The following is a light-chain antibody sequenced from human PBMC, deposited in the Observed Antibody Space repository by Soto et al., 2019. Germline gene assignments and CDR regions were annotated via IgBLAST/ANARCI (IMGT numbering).Light chain of an antibody. J-gene: IGKJ5*01. CDR2: GAS. CDR1: QSVSSN. Sequence: EIVLTQSPGTLSLSPGERATLSCRASQSVSSNLAWYQQKPGQAPRLLIYGASSRATGIPDRFSGSGSGTDFTLTISRLGPEDFAVYYCQQYGSSPITFGQGTRLEIK. V-gene: IGKV3-20*01. CDR3: QQYGSSPIT.